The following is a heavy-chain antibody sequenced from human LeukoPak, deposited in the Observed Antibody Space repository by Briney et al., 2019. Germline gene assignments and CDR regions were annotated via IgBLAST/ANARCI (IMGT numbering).Heavy chain of an antibody. CDR2: IRYDGSNR. CDR3: AKDPQEYCSSTSCSFLDY. CDR1: GFTFSSYG. Sequence: GGSLRLSCAASGFTFSSYGMQRVRQAPGKGLEGVAFIRYDGSNRYYADSVKGRFTISRDNSKNTLYLQMNSLRAEDTAVYYCAKDPQEYCSSTSCSFLDYWGQGTLVTVSS. V-gene: IGHV3-30*02. J-gene: IGHJ4*02. D-gene: IGHD2-2*01.